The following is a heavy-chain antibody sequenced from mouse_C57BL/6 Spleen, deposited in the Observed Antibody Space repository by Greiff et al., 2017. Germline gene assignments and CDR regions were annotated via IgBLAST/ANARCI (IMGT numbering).Heavy chain of an antibody. V-gene: IGHV1-55*01. J-gene: IGHJ1*03. Sequence: QVQLQQPGAELVKPGASVKMSCKASGYTFTSYWITWVKQRPGQGLEWIGDIYPGSGSTNYNEKFKSKATLTVDTSSSTAYMQLSSLTSEDSAVDDCARRVDCGSSGYFDDWGTGTTVTVSS. CDR3: ARRVDCGSSGYFDD. CDR1: GYTFTSYW. CDR2: IYPGSGST. D-gene: IGHD1-1*01.